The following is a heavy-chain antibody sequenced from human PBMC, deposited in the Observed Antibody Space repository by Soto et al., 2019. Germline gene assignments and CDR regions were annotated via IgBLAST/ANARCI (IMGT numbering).Heavy chain of an antibody. J-gene: IGHJ6*02. CDR3: ARAAPLDIVVVVAAHKIVYGMDV. Sequence: PSETLSLTCTVSGGSISSGGYYWSWIRQHPGKGLEWIGYIYYSGSTYYNPSLKSRVTISVDTSKNQFSLKLSSVTAADTAVYYCARAAPLDIVVVVAAHKIVYGMDVWGQGTTVTVSS. D-gene: IGHD2-15*01. V-gene: IGHV4-31*03. CDR1: GGSISSGGYY. CDR2: IYYSGST.